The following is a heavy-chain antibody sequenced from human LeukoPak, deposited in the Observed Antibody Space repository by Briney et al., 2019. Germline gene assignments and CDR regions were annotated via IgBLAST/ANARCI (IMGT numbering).Heavy chain of an antibody. CDR2: IYYSGNT. D-gene: IGHD3-16*01. CDR1: GGSISSSSYY. Sequence: SETLSLTCTVSGGSISSSSYYWGWIRQPPGKGLEWIGYIYYSGNTNYNPSLKSRVTISVDTSKNQFSLKLSSMTAADTAVYYCASMGVEGLIGYWGQGTLVTVSA. CDR3: ASMGVEGLIGY. J-gene: IGHJ4*02. V-gene: IGHV4-61*05.